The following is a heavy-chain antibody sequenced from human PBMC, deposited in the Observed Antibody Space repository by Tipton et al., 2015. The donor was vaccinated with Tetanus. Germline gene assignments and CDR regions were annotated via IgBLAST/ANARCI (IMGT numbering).Heavy chain of an antibody. D-gene: IGHD2-2*02. CDR3: ARVVGRYCSSTSCYNYPEYFQH. J-gene: IGHJ1*01. V-gene: IGHV3-7*01. CDR1: GFTFSSYW. Sequence: SLRLSCAASGFTFSSYWMSWVRQAPGKGLEWVANIKQDGSEKYYVDSVKGRFTISRDNAKNSLYLQMNSLRAEDTAVYYCARVVGRYCSSTSCYNYPEYFQHWGQGTLVTVSS. CDR2: IKQDGSEK.